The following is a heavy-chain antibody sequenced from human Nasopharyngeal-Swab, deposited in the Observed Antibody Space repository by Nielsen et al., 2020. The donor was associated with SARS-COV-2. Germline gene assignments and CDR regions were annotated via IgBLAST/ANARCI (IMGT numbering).Heavy chain of an antibody. CDR3: ARAGGAYCGGDCYYYYGMDV. D-gene: IGHD2-21*02. CDR2: INEDGSHK. J-gene: IGHJ6*02. Sequence: GESLKISCAASGFSFSNSWMSWVRQAPGKGLEWVANINEDGSHKNHVDSVKGRFTISRDNAKNSLYLQMNSLRAEDTAVYYCARAGGAYCGGDCYYYYGMDVWGQGTTVTVSS. V-gene: IGHV3-7*01. CDR1: GFSFSNSW.